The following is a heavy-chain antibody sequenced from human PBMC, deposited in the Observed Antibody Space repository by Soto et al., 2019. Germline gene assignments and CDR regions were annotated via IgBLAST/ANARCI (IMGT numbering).Heavy chain of an antibody. Sequence: ASVKFSCKVSGYTLTELSMHWVRQAPGKGLEWMGGFDPEDGETIYAQKFQGRVTMTEDTSTDTAYMELSSLRSEDTAVYYCATTSEWFGEESMDVWGKGTTVTVSS. CDR1: GYTLTELS. J-gene: IGHJ6*04. D-gene: IGHD3-10*01. V-gene: IGHV1-24*01. CDR2: FDPEDGET. CDR3: ATTSEWFGEESMDV.